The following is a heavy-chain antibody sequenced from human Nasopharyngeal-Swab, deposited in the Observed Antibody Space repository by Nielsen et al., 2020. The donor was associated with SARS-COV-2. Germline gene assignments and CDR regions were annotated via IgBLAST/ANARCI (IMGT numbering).Heavy chain of an antibody. D-gene: IGHD4-17*01. J-gene: IGHJ3*02. CDR3: ARDVPALAHTVWPNDAFDI. V-gene: IGHV3-33*01. CDR1: GFTFSSYG. Sequence: GESLKISCAASGFTFSSYGMHWVRQAPGKGLEWVAVIWYDGSNKYYADSVKGRFTISRDNSKNTLYLQMNSLRAEDTAVYYCARDVPALAHTVWPNDAFDIWGQGTMVTVSS. CDR2: IWYDGSNK.